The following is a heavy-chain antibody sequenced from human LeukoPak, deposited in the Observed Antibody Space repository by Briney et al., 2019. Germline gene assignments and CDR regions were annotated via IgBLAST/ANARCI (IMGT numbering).Heavy chain of an antibody. CDR1: GGSISSYY. CDR3: AREVSYYYYMDV. D-gene: IGHD3-22*01. Sequence: SETLSLTCTVSGGSISSYYWSWIRQPPGKGLEWIGYIYYSGSTNYNPSLKSRVTISVDTSKNQFSLKLSSVTAADTAVYYCAREVSYYYYMDVWGNGTTVTVSS. V-gene: IGHV4-59*01. CDR2: IYYSGST. J-gene: IGHJ6*03.